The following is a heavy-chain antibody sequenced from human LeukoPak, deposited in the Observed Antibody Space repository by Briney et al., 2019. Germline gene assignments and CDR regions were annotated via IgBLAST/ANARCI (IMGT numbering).Heavy chain of an antibody. CDR1: GYIFIDYY. V-gene: IGHV1-2*02. Sequence: ASVKVSCKAVGYIFIDYYMHWVRQAPGQGLEWVGWINPGTGDTMYAQKFQGRVTMTRDTSITTVYMDLSRLISDDTAVYFCVRDHVVYSSGRHLGDYWGQGTRVTVSS. J-gene: IGHJ4*02. D-gene: IGHD6-19*01. CDR3: VRDHVVYSSGRHLGDY. CDR2: INPGTGDT.